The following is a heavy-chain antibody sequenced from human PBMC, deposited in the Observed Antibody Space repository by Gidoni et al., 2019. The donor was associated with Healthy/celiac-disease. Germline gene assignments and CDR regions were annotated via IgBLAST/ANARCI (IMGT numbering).Heavy chain of an antibody. CDR2: INPSGGST. CDR1: GYTFTSYY. J-gene: IGHJ6*02. CDR3: ARVPHGSESYYGMDV. V-gene: IGHV1-46*01. Sequence: QVQLVQSGAEVKKPGASVKVSCKASGYTFTSYYMHWVRQAPGQGLEWMGIINPSGGSTSYAQKFQGRVTMTRDTSTSTVYMELSSLRSEDTAVYYCARVPHGSESYYGMDVWGQGTTVTVSS.